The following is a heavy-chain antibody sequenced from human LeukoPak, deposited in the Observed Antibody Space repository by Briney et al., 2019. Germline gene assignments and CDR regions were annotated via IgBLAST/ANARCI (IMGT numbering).Heavy chain of an antibody. D-gene: IGHD3-22*01. CDR2: IKSKTDGGTT. Sequence: GRSLRLSRAASGLIFSNAWNRRVRHAPGKGLEWVGRIKSKTDGGTTDYAAPVKGRFTISRDDSKNTLYLQMSSLKIEDTAVYYCTTDSSGSFDYWGQGALVTVSS. V-gene: IGHV3-15*01. CDR1: GLIFSNAW. J-gene: IGHJ4*02. CDR3: TTDSSGSFDY.